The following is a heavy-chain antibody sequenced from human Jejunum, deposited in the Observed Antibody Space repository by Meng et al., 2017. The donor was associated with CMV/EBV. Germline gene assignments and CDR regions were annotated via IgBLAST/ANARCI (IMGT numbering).Heavy chain of an antibody. CDR3: ARESGSYYWFDP. J-gene: IGHJ5*02. V-gene: IGHV4-4*07. D-gene: IGHD1-26*01. Sequence: QVLLHVSGPGLGNSSGPRSFTCFVSAGPISGYYWSWIRQPAGKGLEWIGRIYTSGSTHYNPSLKSRLTMSVDLAKNQISLKLSSVTAADTAVYYCARESGSYYWFDPWGQGTLVTVSS. CDR2: IYTSGST. CDR1: AGPISGYY.